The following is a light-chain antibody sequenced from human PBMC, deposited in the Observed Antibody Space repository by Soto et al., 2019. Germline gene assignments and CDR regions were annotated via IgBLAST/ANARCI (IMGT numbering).Light chain of an antibody. CDR2: GAS. J-gene: IGKJ5*01. Sequence: ETVMTQSPATLSVSPGERATLSCRASQSVNSNLAWFQQKPGQAPRLLIYGASTRATGIPARFSGSGSGTEFTPTISSLQSQDFAVYYCQQYNNWPTITFGQGTRVEIK. CDR1: QSVNSN. V-gene: IGKV3D-15*01. CDR3: QQYNNWPTIT.